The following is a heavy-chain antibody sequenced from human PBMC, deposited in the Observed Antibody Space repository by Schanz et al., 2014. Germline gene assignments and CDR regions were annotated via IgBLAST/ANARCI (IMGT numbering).Heavy chain of an antibody. Sequence: QVQLVQSGAEVKKPGSSVKVSCKASGGTFSTYTISWVRQAPGQGLEWMGRIIPILGIANYAQKFQGRVTITADRSTSTAYMELSSLRAEDTALYYCAKDGIMVQGVIWERYFDSWGQGTLVTVSS. J-gene: IGHJ4*02. CDR1: GGTFSTYT. V-gene: IGHV1-69*08. D-gene: IGHD3-10*01. CDR3: AKDGIMVQGVIWERYFDS. CDR2: IIPILGIA.